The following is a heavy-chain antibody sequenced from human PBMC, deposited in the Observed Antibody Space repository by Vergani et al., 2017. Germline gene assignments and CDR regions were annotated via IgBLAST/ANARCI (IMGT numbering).Heavy chain of an antibody. J-gene: IGHJ5*02. CDR1: GYTFTSYG. D-gene: IGHD5-12*01. CDR2: ISAYTGNI. Sequence: QVQLVQSGAEVKKPGASVKVSCKASGYTFTSYGISWVRQAPGQGLEWMGWISAYTGNIKYAQKLQGRVTMTTGTSTSTAYMELRSLRSDDTAVYYCARDSDSGYDYRWFDPWGQGTLVTVSS. CDR3: ARDSDSGYDYRWFDP. V-gene: IGHV1-18*01.